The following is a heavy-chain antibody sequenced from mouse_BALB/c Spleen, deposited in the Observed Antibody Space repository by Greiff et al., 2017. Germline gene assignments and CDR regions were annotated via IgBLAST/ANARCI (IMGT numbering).Heavy chain of an antibody. D-gene: IGHD2-2*01. CDR3: ARHQGGYDPFDY. V-gene: IGHV5-12-1*01. CDR2: ISSGGGST. J-gene: IGHJ2*01. CDR1: GFAFSSYD. Sequence: EVQVVESGGGLVKPGGSLKLSCAASGFAFSSYDMSWVRQTPEKRLEWVAYISSGGGSTYYPDTVKGRFTISRDNAKNTLYLQMSSLKSEDTAMYYCARHQGGYDPFDYWGQGTTLTVSS.